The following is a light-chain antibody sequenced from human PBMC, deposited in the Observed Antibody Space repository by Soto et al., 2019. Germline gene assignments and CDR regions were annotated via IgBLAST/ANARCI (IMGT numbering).Light chain of an antibody. CDR2: YNN. V-gene: IGLV1-40*01. CDR1: NSNIGAGYD. CDR3: QSQESSLSGSV. Sequence: QLVLTHPPSVSGAPGQRVTISCTGSNSNIGAGYDVHWYQQLPGTAPKLLIYYNNIRPSGVPDRFSGSKSGTSASLAITGRQAEDEADYDCQSQESSLSGSVFGGGTKVTVL. J-gene: IGLJ2*01.